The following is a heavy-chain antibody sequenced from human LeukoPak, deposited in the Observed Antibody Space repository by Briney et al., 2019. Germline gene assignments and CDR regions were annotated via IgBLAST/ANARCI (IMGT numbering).Heavy chain of an antibody. CDR1: GGSFSGYY. V-gene: IGHV4-34*01. CDR2: INHSGST. J-gene: IGHJ3*01. Sequence: SETLSLTCAVYGGSFSGYYWSWIRQPPGKGLEWIGEINHSGSTNYNPSLKSRVTISADTSKNQFSLQVNSVTAADTAVYYCARRGDVWGQGTMVTVSS. CDR3: ARRGDV.